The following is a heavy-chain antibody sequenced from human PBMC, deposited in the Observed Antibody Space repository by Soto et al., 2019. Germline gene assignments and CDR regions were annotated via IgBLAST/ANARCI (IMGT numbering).Heavy chain of an antibody. CDR3: ARVLEWLFPPDY. V-gene: IGHV1-46*03. Sequence: ASVKVSCKASGYTFTSHYMHWVRQAPGQGLEWMGIINPSGGSTSYAQKFQGRVTMTRDTSTSTVYMELSSLRSEDTAVYYCARVLEWLFPPDYWGQGTLVTVSS. J-gene: IGHJ4*02. CDR2: INPSGGST. CDR1: GYTFTSHY. D-gene: IGHD3-3*01.